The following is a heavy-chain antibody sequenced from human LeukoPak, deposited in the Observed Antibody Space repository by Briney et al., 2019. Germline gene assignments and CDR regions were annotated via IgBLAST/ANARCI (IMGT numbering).Heavy chain of an antibody. Sequence: PSETLSLTCTVSGGSISSYYWSWIRQPPGKGPEWIGYIYYSGSTNYNPSLKSRVSISVDTSTNQFSLKLSSVTAADTAVYYCARHRPICGGDCYTGPNYYYYYDMDVWGQGTTVTVSS. CDR2: IYYSGST. J-gene: IGHJ6*02. CDR3: ARHRPICGGDCYTGPNYYYYYDMDV. D-gene: IGHD2-21*02. CDR1: GGSISSYY. V-gene: IGHV4-59*08.